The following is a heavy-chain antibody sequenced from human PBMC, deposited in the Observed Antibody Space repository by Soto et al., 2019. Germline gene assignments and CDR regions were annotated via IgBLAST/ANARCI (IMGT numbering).Heavy chain of an antibody. D-gene: IGHD5-12*01. V-gene: IGHV3-15*01. CDR1: GFTFSNAW. J-gene: IGHJ6*03. CDR3: TTPRGYSGYDGFYYYMDV. CDR2: IKSKTDGGTT. Sequence: GGSLRLSCAASGFTFSNAWMSWVRQAPGKGLEWVGRIKSKTDGGTTDYAAPVKGRFTISRDDSKNTLYLQMNSLKTEDTAVYYCTTPRGYSGYDGFYYYMDVWGKGTTVTVSS.